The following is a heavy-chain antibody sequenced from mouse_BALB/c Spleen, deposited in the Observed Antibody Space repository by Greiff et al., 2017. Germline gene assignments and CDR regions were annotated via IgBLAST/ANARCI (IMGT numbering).Heavy chain of an antibody. CDR3: ASLTSSSAY. J-gene: IGHJ3*01. CDR2: IDPENGNT. D-gene: IGHD1-1*01. V-gene: IGHV14-1*02. CDR1: GFNIKDYY. Sequence: VQLQQSGAELVRPGALVKLSCKASGFNIKDYYMHWVKQRPEQGLEWIGLIDPENGNTIYDPKFQGKASITADTSSNTAYLQLSSLTSEDTAVYYCASLTSSSAYWGQGTLVTVSA.